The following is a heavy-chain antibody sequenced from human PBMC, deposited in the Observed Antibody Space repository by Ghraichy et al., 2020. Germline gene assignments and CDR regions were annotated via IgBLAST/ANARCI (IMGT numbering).Heavy chain of an antibody. CDR1: ALTVISYA. V-gene: IGHV3-23*01. CDR2: ISGSGGST. D-gene: IGHD2-15*01. Sequence: GGSLRLSYAGSALTVISYAMSWFHQAPGKGLEWVSAISGSGGSTYYADSVKGRFTISRDNSKNTLYLQMNSLRAEDTAVYYCAKGPMDIVVVVAAPGRYNWFDPWGHGTLITVSS. CDR3: AKGPMDIVVVVAAPGRYNWFDP. J-gene: IGHJ5*02.